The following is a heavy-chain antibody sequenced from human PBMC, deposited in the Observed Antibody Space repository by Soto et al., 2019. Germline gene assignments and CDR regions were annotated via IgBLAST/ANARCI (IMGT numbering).Heavy chain of an antibody. CDR1: GFTFSNAW. V-gene: IGHV3-15*01. CDR2: IKSKTDGGTT. D-gene: IGHD2-8*01. Sequence: EVQLVESGGGLVKPGGSLRLSCAASGFTFSNAWMSWVRQAPGKGLEWVGRIKSKTDGGTTDYAAPVKGRFTISRDDSQNTLYLQMNSLKTEDTAVYYCTTDGARGYCTNGVCYTAGMGSYYYGMDVWGQGTTVTVSS. J-gene: IGHJ6*02. CDR3: TTDGARGYCTNGVCYTAGMGSYYYGMDV.